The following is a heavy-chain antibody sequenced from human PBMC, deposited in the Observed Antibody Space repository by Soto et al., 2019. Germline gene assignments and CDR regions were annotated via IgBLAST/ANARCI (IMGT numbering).Heavy chain of an antibody. CDR2: IYSGGRT. CDR3: SRDRRSLDL. Sequence: EVQLVESGGGLIQPGGSLRLSCAASGFTVRSNYMSWGRQAPGKGLEWVSVIYSGGRTSYADSVKDRLTISGDNSKNTQHLKMNSLRAEDTAVYYCSRDRRSLDLWGRGNLVTDSS. J-gene: IGHJ2*01. CDR1: GFTVRSNY. V-gene: IGHV3-53*01.